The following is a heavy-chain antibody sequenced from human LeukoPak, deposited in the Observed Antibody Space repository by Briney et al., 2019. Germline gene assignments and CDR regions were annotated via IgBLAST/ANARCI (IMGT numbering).Heavy chain of an antibody. V-gene: IGHV3-49*03. CDR3: TRASYSGSYYFDY. Sequence: GRSLRLSCTASGFTIGDYAMSWFRQAPGKGLEWVGFIRSKAYGGTTEYAASVKGRFTISRDDSKSIAYLQMNSLKTEDTAVYYCTRASYSGSYYFDYWGQGTLVTVSS. CDR2: IRSKAYGGTT. J-gene: IGHJ4*02. CDR1: GFTIGDYA. D-gene: IGHD1-26*01.